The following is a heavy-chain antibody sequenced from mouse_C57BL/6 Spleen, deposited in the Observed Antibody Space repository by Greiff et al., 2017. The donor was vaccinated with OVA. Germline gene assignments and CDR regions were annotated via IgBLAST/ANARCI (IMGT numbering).Heavy chain of an antibody. CDR3: ARREVYYEGMDY. V-gene: IGHV1-54*01. CDR2: INPGSGGT. D-gene: IGHD2-4*01. CDR1: GYAFTNYL. Sequence: VQRVESGAELVRPGTSVKVSCKASGYAFTNYLIEWVKQRPGQGLEWIGVINPGSGGTNYNEKFKGKATLTADKSSSTAYMQLSSLTSEDSAVYFCARREVYYEGMDYWGQGTSVTVSS. J-gene: IGHJ4*01.